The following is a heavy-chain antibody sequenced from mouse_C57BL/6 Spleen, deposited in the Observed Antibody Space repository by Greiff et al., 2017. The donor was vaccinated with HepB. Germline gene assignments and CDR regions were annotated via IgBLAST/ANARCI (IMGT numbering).Heavy chain of an antibody. CDR3: VREGNWDVDWYFDV. CDR2: IYPGSGST. Sequence: VQLQQPGAELVQPGASVKMSCKASGYTFTSYWLTWVKQRPGQGLEWIGDIYPGSGSTNYNEKFKSKATLTVDTSSSTADMQLRSLTSEDSAVYYCVREGNWDVDWYFDVWGTGTTVTVSS. D-gene: IGHD4-1*01. V-gene: IGHV1-55*01. J-gene: IGHJ1*03. CDR1: GYTFTSYW.